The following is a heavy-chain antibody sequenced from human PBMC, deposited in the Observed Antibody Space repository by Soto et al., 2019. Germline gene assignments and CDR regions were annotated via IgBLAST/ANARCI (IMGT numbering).Heavy chain of an antibody. Sequence: ESLKVSCKACGYSFASHWIGWVRQMLGKGLEWMGIIYPGDSDTGYSPSFQGQVTISADKSISTAYLQWSSLKASDTAMYYCARLPDIVVVPAASDYYGMDVWGQGTTVTVPS. CDR3: ARLPDIVVVPAASDYYGMDV. CDR2: IYPGDSDT. D-gene: IGHD2-2*01. V-gene: IGHV5-51*01. J-gene: IGHJ6*02. CDR1: GYSFASHW.